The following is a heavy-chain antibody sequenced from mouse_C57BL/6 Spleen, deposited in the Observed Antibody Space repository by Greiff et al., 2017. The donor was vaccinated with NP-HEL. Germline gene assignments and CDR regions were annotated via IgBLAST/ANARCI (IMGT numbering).Heavy chain of an antibody. CDR1: GYTFTDYT. J-gene: IGHJ1*03. CDR2: INPNNGGT. V-gene: IGHV1-22*01. D-gene: IGHD1-1*01. CDR3: ARGDYGSSWYFDV. Sequence: VQLQQSGPELVKPGASVKMSCKASGYTFTDYTMHWVKQSHGKSLEWIGYINPNNGGTSYNQKFKGKATLTVNKSSSTAYMELRSLTSEDSAVYYCARGDYGSSWYFDVWGTGTTVTVSS.